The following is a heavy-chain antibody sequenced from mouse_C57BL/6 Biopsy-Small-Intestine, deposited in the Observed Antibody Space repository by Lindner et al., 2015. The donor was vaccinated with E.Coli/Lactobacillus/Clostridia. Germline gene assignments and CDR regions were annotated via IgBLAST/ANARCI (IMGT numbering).Heavy chain of an antibody. D-gene: IGHD2-4*01. J-gene: IGHJ4*01. CDR3: ARDGEYYDFWSDYSKTDY. CDR2: IGAYVGDT. Sequence: SVKVSCKTSGYTFTNYGITWVRQAPGQGLEWMGWIGAYVGDTNYAQKFQGRVTMTTDTSASTAYLELRSLTSDDTAVYYCARDGEYYDFWSDYSKTDYWGQGTPVTVSS. V-gene: IGHV14-2*02. CDR1: GYTFTNYG.